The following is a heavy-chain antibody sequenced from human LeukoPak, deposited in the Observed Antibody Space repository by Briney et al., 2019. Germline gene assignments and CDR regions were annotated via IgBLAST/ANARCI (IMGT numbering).Heavy chain of an antibody. Sequence: EGSLRLSCAASGFAFGSYAMTWVRQAPGKGLEWISSIGGSGASTNYADSLKGRITVSRDDSKNTFYLQMNSLRGEDTAVYYCARSNIVVVAAAADIWGQGTLVTVSS. D-gene: IGHD2-15*01. V-gene: IGHV3-23*01. J-gene: IGHJ3*02. CDR1: GFAFGSYA. CDR2: IGGSGAST. CDR3: ARSNIVVVAAAADI.